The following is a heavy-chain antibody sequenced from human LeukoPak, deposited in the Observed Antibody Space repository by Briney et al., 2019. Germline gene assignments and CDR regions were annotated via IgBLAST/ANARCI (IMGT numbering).Heavy chain of an antibody. V-gene: IGHV3-30*18. D-gene: IGHD6-19*01. J-gene: IGHJ3*02. CDR1: GFTFSNYG. Sequence: GGSLRLPCAASGFTFSNYGMHWVRQAPGKGLEWVAVISYDGSAKYYGDSVKGRFTISRDSSTNTLYLQMNSLRPEDTAVYYCAKDRRQWLATGAFDIWGQGTMVTVSS. CDR2: ISYDGSAK. CDR3: AKDRRQWLATGAFDI.